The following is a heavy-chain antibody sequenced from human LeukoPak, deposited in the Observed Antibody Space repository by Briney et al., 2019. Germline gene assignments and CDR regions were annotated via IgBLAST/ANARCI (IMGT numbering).Heavy chain of an antibody. CDR1: GGSISSSNNY. CDR2: ISYSGST. Sequence: PSETLSLICTVSGGSISSSNNYWGWIRQPPGKGLEWIGTISYSGSTYYNPSLKSRVTISIDTSKTQFCLKLSSVTATDTAVYYCARHFDYWGQGTLVTVSS. V-gene: IGHV4-39*01. J-gene: IGHJ4*02. CDR3: ARHFDY.